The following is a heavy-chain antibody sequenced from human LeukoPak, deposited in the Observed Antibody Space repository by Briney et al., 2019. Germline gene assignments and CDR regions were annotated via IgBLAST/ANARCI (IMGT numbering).Heavy chain of an antibody. CDR3: AREGRQWLVPRAFDI. CDR2: IYYSGST. Sequence: SETLSLTCTVSGGSVSSGRYCWSWIRQPPGKGLEWIGYIYYSGSTNYNPSLKSRVTISVDTSKNQFSLKLSSVTAADTAVYYCAREGRQWLVPRAFDIWGQGTMVTVSS. D-gene: IGHD6-19*01. CDR1: GGSVSSGRYC. V-gene: IGHV4-61*01. J-gene: IGHJ3*02.